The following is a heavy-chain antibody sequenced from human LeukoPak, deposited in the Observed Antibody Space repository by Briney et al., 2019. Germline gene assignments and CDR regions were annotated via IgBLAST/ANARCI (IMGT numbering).Heavy chain of an antibody. CDR1: GFSFSAHS. D-gene: IGHD6-19*01. CDR2: ISGSSSYI. V-gene: IGHV3-21*01. CDR3: ARVSSGWYWGYYYYYMDV. J-gene: IGHJ6*03. Sequence: PGGSLRLSCAASGFSFSAHSMKWVRQAPGKGLEWVSYISGSSSYIYYADSVKGRFTISRDNANNSLYLQMNSLRAEDTAVYYCARVSSGWYWGYYYYYMDVWGKGTTVTISS.